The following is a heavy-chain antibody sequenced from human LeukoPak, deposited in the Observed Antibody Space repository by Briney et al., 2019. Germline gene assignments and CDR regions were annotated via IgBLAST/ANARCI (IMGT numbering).Heavy chain of an antibody. CDR3: ARAMSIAARLQTIFDY. CDR1: GGSISSSSYY. V-gene: IGHV4-39*07. J-gene: IGHJ4*02. Sequence: SETLSLTCTVSGGSISSSSYYWGWIRQPPGKGLEWIGSIYYSGTTYYNPSLKSRVTISVDTSKNQFSLNLTSVTAADTAVYYCARAMSIAARLQTIFDYWGQGTLVTVSS. D-gene: IGHD6-6*01. CDR2: IYYSGTT.